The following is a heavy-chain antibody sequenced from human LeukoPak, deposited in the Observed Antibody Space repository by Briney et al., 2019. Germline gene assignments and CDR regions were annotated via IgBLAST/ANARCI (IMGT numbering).Heavy chain of an antibody. CDR3: VREGPRGLAFDI. CDR2: ISASGGST. J-gene: IGHJ3*02. Sequence: GGSLRLSCAASGFTFRSHDMSWVRQAPGKGLEWVSGISASGGSTFYADSVKGRFTISRDNSKNTLYLQMNGLRVEDTAVYYCVREGPRGLAFDIWGQGTMVTV. V-gene: IGHV3-23*01. CDR1: GFTFRSHD.